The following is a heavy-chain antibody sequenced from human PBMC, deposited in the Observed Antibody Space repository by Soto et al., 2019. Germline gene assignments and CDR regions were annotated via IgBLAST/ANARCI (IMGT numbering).Heavy chain of an antibody. CDR1: GAPFDSYY. J-gene: IGHJ6*02. CDR2: IYYSGST. Sequence: ASATLSLTCTVSGAPFDSYYWNWIRQPPGKGLEWIGYIYYSGSTTYNPSLKTRVTISVDRSKNQFSLKLTSVTAADTAVYYCARDRTHFDSSAYYSGLDVWGQGTTVTVSS. CDR3: ARDRTHFDSSAYYSGLDV. D-gene: IGHD3-22*01. V-gene: IGHV4-59*13.